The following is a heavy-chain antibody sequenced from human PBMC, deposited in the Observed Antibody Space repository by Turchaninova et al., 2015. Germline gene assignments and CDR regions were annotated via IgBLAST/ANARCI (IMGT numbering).Heavy chain of an antibody. D-gene: IGHD1-14*01. CDR3: ARGVTITRYQFLLNFDY. Sequence: GAEVKKPGASVKGSCKASGYTFTNYYMHWVRQAPGQGLEWMGLINPSVGTTTYALKFQGRVTMTRDTSTSPVYMELSNLRSEDTAVFYCARGVTITRYQFLLNFDYWGQGTLVTVSS. CDR1: GYTFTNYY. V-gene: IGHV1-46*01. J-gene: IGHJ4*02. CDR2: INPSVGTT.